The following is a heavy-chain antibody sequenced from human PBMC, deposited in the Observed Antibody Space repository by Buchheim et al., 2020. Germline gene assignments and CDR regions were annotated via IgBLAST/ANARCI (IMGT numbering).Heavy chain of an antibody. V-gene: IGHV3-30*04. CDR3: ARDTSVSANYYFDY. Sequence: QVQLVESGGGVVQPGRSPTLSCATSTFFNNYAMHWVRQAPGKGLEWVAVVSNDGRDKHHADSVKGRFLISRDNSRNTIFLQMNSLRTEDTAVYYCARDTSVSANYYFDYWGQGTL. J-gene: IGHJ4*02. D-gene: IGHD5/OR15-5a*01. CDR2: VSNDGRDK. CDR1: TFFNNYA.